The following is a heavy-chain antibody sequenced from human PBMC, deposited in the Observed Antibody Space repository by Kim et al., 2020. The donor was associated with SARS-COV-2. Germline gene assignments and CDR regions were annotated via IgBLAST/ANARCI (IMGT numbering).Heavy chain of an antibody. J-gene: IGHJ4*02. D-gene: IGHD2-15*01. CDR1: GGSISSSNW. V-gene: IGHV4-4*02. Sequence: SETLSLTCAVSGGSISSSNWWSWVRQPPGKGLEWIGEIYHSGSTNYNPSLKSRVTITVAKSKNQFSLKLSSVTAADTAVYYCARGYCCGGSCYLANRPFDFWGQGTLVTVSS. CDR2: IYHSGST. CDR3: ARGYCCGGSCYLANRPFDF.